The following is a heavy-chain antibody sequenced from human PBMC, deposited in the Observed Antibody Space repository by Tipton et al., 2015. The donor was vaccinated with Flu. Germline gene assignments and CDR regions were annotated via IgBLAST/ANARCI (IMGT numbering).Heavy chain of an antibody. D-gene: IGHD3-16*02. CDR1: GGSISSGGAY. CDR2: VYYSGST. V-gene: IGHV4-61*08. Sequence: LRLSCSVSGGSISSGGAYWSWIRQSPGKGLEWIGNVYYSGSTSYDPSFKSRVTILVDTSKNQFSLKLSSVTAADTAVYYCARDNLLQSGGIRPYYYYAMDAWGQGTTVIVSS. J-gene: IGHJ6*02. CDR3: ARDNLLQSGGIRPYYYYAMDA.